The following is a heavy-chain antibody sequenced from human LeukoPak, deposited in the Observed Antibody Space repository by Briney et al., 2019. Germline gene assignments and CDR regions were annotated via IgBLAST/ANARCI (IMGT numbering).Heavy chain of an antibody. CDR1: GGSITSSSYY. CDR3: PRNIQVWSTFDY. Sequence: SETLSLTCTVSGGSITSSSYYWGWIRQPPGKGLEWIGSIYYSGSTYYNPSLKSRFTISVDTSKNQSYLQLSSVTPADTAVFYCPRNIQVWSTFDYWGQGTLVTVSS. D-gene: IGHD5-18*01. J-gene: IGHJ4*02. V-gene: IGHV4-39*01. CDR2: IYYSGST.